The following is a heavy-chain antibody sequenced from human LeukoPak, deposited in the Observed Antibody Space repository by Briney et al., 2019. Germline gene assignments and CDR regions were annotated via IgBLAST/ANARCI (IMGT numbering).Heavy chain of an antibody. J-gene: IGHJ4*02. CDR2: IIPIFGTA. V-gene: IGHV1-69*05. CDR1: RGTFSSYA. Sequence: GASVKVSCKASRGTFSSYAISWVRQAPGQGLEWMGRIIPIFGTANYAQKFQGRVTITTDESTSTAYMEPSSLRSKDKAVYYCAVSGVYCGGDCSKDYWGQGTLVTV. CDR3: AVSGVYCGGDCSKDY. D-gene: IGHD2-21*02.